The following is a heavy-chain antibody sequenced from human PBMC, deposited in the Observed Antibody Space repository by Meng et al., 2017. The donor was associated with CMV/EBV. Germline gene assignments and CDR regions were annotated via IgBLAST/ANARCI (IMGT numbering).Heavy chain of an antibody. CDR2: IYSGGSST. CDR1: GFTFSSYA. D-gene: IGHD5-24*01. V-gene: IGHV3-23*03. Sequence: GGSLRLSCAASGFTFSSYAMSWVRQAPGKGLEWVSVIYSGGSSTYYADSVKGRFTISRDNSKNTLYLQMSSLRAEDTAVYYCAKPSTRDGYNYDYWGQGTLVTVSS. CDR3: AKPSTRDGYNYDY. J-gene: IGHJ4*02.